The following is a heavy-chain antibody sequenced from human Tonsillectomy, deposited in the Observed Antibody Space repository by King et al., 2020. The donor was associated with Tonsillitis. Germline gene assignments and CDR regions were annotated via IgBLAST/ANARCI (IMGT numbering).Heavy chain of an antibody. V-gene: IGHV3-30*02. Sequence: VQLVESGGGVVQPGGSLRLSCAASGFTFSSYGMHWVRQAPGKGLEWVAFIRYDGSNKYYADSVKGRFTISRDNSKNTLYLQMNSLRAEDTAVYYCAKDPRLYLRSGSYLYYFDYWGQGTLVTVSS. CDR3: AKDPRLYLRSGSYLYYFDY. CDR2: IRYDGSNK. CDR1: GFTFSSYG. J-gene: IGHJ4*02. D-gene: IGHD1-26*01.